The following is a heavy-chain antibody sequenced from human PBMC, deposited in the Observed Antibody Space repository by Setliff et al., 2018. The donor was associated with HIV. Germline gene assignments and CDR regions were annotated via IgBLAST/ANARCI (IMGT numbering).Heavy chain of an antibody. CDR1: GGSIISGSNY. CDR2: IYTSGST. CDR3: VRGPHTSSWYGGYAFDV. V-gene: IGHV4-61*02. J-gene: IGHJ3*01. Sequence: SETLSLTCTVSGGSIISGSNYWSWIRQPAGKGLEWIGRIYTSGSTNYNPSLKSRVTMSVDTSRNQFSLNLNSVTAADTAVYYCVRGPHTSSWYGGYAFDVWGQGTMVTVSS. D-gene: IGHD6-13*01.